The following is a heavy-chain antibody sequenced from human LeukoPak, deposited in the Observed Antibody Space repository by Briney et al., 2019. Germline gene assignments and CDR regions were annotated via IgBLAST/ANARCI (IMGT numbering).Heavy chain of an antibody. D-gene: IGHD6-19*01. CDR3: ARSSGWRSEFDY. V-gene: IGHV3-7*01. CDR1: VFIFSSYW. Sequence: GGSLRLSCAASVFIFSSYWMTWVRQAPGKGLEWVANIKYDGSDEYYVDSVKGRFTISRDNAKNSLYLQMNSLRAEDTAVYYCARSSGWRSEFDYWGQGTLGTVSS. J-gene: IGHJ4*02. CDR2: IKYDGSDE.